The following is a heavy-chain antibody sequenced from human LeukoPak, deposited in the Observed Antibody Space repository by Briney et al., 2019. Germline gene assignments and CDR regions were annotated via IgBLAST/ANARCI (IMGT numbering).Heavy chain of an antibody. V-gene: IGHV3-21*01. CDR2: ISSSSTYI. Sequence: GGSLRLSCAASGFTFSSYNMNWVRQAPGKGLEWVSSISSSSTYIYYADSVKGRFTISRDNAKNSLYLQMNSLRAEDTAVYYCAKDLGMSATYFDYWGQGTLVTVSS. CDR3: AKDLGMSATYFDY. CDR1: GFTFSSYN. J-gene: IGHJ4*02. D-gene: IGHD6-13*01.